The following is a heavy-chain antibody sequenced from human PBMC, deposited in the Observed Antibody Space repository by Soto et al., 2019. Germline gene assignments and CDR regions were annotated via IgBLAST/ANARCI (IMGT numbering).Heavy chain of an antibody. Sequence: SETLSLTCTVSGGSVSSGSYYWSWIRQPPGKGLEWIGYIYYRGSTNYTPSLKSRVTISVDTSKNQFSLKLSSVTAADTAVYYCARDAISAAGTYYYYGMDVWGQRTTVIVSS. V-gene: IGHV4-61*01. D-gene: IGHD6-13*01. CDR2: IYYRGST. CDR1: GGSVSSGSYY. J-gene: IGHJ6*02. CDR3: ARDAISAAGTYYYYGMDV.